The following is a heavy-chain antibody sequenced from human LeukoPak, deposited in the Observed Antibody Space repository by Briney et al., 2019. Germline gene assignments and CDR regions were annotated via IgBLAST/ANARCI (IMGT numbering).Heavy chain of an antibody. D-gene: IGHD3-10*01. V-gene: IGHV4-4*07. CDR2: IYTSGST. CDR1: GGSISSYY. J-gene: IGHJ6*03. Sequence: PSETPSLTCTVSGGSISSYYWSWIRQPAGKGLEWIGRIYTSGSTNYNPSLKSGVTMSVDTSKNQFSLKLSSVTAADTAVYYCASNYGSGVEGPYYYYMDVWGKGTTVTVSS. CDR3: ASNYGSGVEGPYYYYMDV.